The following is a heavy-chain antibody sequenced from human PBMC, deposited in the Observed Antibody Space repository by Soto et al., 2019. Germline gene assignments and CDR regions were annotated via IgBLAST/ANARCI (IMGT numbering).Heavy chain of an antibody. CDR2: ISISSSTI. J-gene: IGHJ6*02. CDR3: ARDGSTGTTNHHYAMDV. D-gene: IGHD4-17*01. Sequence: PGGSVRLSCGASGFTLSSYHMDWVGQAPGKGLEWVSYISISSSTIFYADSVKGRFTISRDNAKNSIYLQMDSLRAEDTAVYYCARDGSTGTTNHHYAMDVSGPGTTVTVSS. CDR1: GFTLSSYH. V-gene: IGHV3-48*03.